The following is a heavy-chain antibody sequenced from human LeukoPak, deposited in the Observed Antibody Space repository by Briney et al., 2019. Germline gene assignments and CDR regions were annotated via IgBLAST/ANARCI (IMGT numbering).Heavy chain of an antibody. CDR3: AREVVVPAAMGFDY. CDR2: INHSGST. D-gene: IGHD2-2*01. CDR1: GGSFSGYY. V-gene: IGHV4-34*01. Sequence: SETLSLTCAVYGGSFSGYYWSWIRQPPGKGLEWIGEINHSGSTNYNPSLKSRVPISVDTSKNQFSLKLGSVTAADTAVYYCAREVVVPAAMGFDYWGQGTLVTVSS. J-gene: IGHJ4*02.